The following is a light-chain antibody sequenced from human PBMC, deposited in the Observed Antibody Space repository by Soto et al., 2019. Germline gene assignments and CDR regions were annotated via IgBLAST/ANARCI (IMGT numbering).Light chain of an antibody. V-gene: IGKV3-20*01. Sequence: EIVVTQSPGTLSLSPGERATLSCRASQSVSSSYLAWYQQKPGQAPRHLIYGASSRATGMPDRFSGSGSGTDFTLTSSRLEPEDFAVYYCQKYGSSPLTFGGGTKVEIK. J-gene: IGKJ4*01. CDR2: GAS. CDR3: QKYGSSPLT. CDR1: QSVSSSY.